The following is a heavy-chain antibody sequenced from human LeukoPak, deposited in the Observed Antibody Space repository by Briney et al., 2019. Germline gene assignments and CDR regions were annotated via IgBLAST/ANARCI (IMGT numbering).Heavy chain of an antibody. D-gene: IGHD4-17*01. CDR3: ARPLTTPNDY. Sequence: GGSLRLSCAASGFTFSIYWMSWVRQAPGKGVEWVANIKQDGSEKYYVDSVKGRFTISRDNAKNSLYLQMNSLRAEDTAVYYCARPLTTPNDYWGQGTLVTVSS. V-gene: IGHV3-7*01. J-gene: IGHJ4*02. CDR1: GFTFSIYW. CDR2: IKQDGSEK.